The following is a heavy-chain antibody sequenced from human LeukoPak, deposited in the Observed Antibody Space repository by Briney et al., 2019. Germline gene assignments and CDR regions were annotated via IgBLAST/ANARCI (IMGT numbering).Heavy chain of an antibody. CDR3: AKDYGSGLYYYYYYMDV. J-gene: IGHJ6*03. CDR1: GFTFDDYA. V-gene: IGHV3-43D*03. Sequence: GGSLRLSCAASGFTFDDYAMHWVRQAPGKGLEWVSLISWDGGSTYYADSVKGRFTISRDNSKNSLYLQMNSLRAEDTALYYCAKDYGSGLYYYYYYMDVWGKGTTVTVSS. CDR2: ISWDGGST. D-gene: IGHD3-10*01.